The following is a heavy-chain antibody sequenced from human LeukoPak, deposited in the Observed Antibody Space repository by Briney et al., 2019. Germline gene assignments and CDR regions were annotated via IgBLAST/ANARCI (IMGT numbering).Heavy chain of an antibody. J-gene: IGHJ4*02. V-gene: IGHV4-61*01. D-gene: IGHD5-12*01. CDR1: GCSVSGDIYY. Sequence: SETLSLTGTGSGCSVSGDIYYWTWIRQPPGKGLEWSGFIDYSGSTNYNPSLKSRVTISVDTSKKQFSLRLSSVTAAAPAVYYCARRVASRATGYYFDFWGQGILVTVSS. CDR3: ARRVASRATGYYFDF. CDR2: IDYSGST.